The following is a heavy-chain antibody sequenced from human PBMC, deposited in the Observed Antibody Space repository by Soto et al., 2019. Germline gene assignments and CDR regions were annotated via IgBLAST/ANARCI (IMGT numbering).Heavy chain of an antibody. Sequence: SETLSLTCAVYCGSFSGYYWSWIRQPPGKGLEWIGEINHSGSTNYNPSVKGRFTISRHNSKNTLYLQMNSLRVEDTALYYCARTAGPGYTYGMDVWGQGTTVTVSS. D-gene: IGHD5-18*01. J-gene: IGHJ6*02. CDR1: CGSFSGYY. CDR2: INHSGST. CDR3: ARTAGPGYTYGMDV. V-gene: IGHV4-34*10.